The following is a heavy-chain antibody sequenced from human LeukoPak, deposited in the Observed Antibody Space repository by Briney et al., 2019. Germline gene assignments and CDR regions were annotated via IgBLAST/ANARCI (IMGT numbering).Heavy chain of an antibody. CDR3: ARRAGAYSHPYDY. J-gene: IGHJ4*02. D-gene: IGHD4/OR15-4a*01. Sequence: GGSLRLSCTVSGFTVSSNSMSWVRQAPGKGLEWVSFIYSAGSTHYSDSVKGRFTISIDNSKNTLYLQMNSLRVEDTAVYYCARRAGAYSHPYDYWGQGTLSPSP. V-gene: IGHV3-53*01. CDR2: IYSAGST. CDR1: GFTVSSNS.